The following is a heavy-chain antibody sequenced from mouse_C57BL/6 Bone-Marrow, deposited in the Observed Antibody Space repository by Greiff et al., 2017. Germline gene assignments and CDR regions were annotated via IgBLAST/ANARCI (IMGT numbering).Heavy chain of an antibody. V-gene: IGHV1-55*01. Sequence: QVQLQQPGAELVKPGASVKMSCKASGYTFTSYWITWVKQRPGPGLEWIGDIYPTSGRTNYNEQFKSKAILTVDTSPNTAYMQLSSLPSEDSAVFYCARSGPLGRSFDYWGQGTTLTVSS. J-gene: IGHJ2*01. D-gene: IGHD4-1*01. CDR3: ARSGPLGRSFDY. CDR2: IYPTSGRT. CDR1: GYTFTSYW.